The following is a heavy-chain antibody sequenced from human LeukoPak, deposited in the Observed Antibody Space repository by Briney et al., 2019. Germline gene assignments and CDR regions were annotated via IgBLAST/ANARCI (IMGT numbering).Heavy chain of an antibody. Sequence: SVKVSCKASGGTFSSYAISWVRQAPGQGLEWMGRIITILGIANYAQKFQGRVTITADKSTSTAYMELSSLRSEDTAVYYCAREEMATILRGRGYFDYWGQGTLVTVSS. CDR1: GGTFSSYA. CDR2: IITILGIA. V-gene: IGHV1-69*04. CDR3: AREEMATILRGRGYFDY. J-gene: IGHJ4*02. D-gene: IGHD5-24*01.